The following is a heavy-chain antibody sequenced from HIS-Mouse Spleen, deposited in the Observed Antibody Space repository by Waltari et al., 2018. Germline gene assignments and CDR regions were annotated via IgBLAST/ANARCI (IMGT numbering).Heavy chain of an antibody. CDR1: VGSISSSSYY. Sequence: QLQLQESGPGLVKPSETLSLTCTVSVGSISSSSYYWGWIRQPPGKGLEWIGSIYYSGSTYYNPSLKSRVTISVDTSKNQLSLKLSSVTAADTAVYYCAREIPYSSSWYDWYFDLWGRGTLVTVSS. J-gene: IGHJ2*01. D-gene: IGHD6-13*01. CDR3: AREIPYSSSWYDWYFDL. CDR2: IYYSGST. V-gene: IGHV4-39*07.